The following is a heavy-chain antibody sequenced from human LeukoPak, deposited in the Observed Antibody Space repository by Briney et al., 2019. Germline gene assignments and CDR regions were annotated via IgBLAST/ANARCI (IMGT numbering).Heavy chain of an antibody. CDR3: AKYDLLTGYLRGGHDY. J-gene: IGHJ4*02. V-gene: IGHV3-23*01. D-gene: IGHD3/OR15-3a*01. CDR2: ISGSGIST. CDR1: GFTFSSYA. Sequence: PGGSLRLSCAASGFTFSSYAMSWVRQSPGRGLEWVSAISGSGISTYYADSVKGRFTISRDNSKNTLYLQMNSLRAEDTAVYYCAKYDLLTGYLRGGHDYWGQGTLVAVSS.